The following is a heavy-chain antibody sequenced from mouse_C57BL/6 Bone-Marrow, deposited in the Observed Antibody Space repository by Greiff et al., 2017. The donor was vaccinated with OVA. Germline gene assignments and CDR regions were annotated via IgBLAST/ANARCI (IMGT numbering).Heavy chain of an antibody. CDR3: ARWWLSDY. J-gene: IGHJ2*01. CDR2: LSSGSSTI. Sequence: EVKLMESGGGLVKPGGSLKLSCAASGFTFSDYGMHWVRQAPEKGLEWVAYLSSGSSTIYYADTVKGRFTISRDNAKNTLFLQMTSLRSEDTAMYYCARWWLSDYWGQGTTLTVSS. D-gene: IGHD1-1*02. V-gene: IGHV5-17*01. CDR1: GFTFSDYG.